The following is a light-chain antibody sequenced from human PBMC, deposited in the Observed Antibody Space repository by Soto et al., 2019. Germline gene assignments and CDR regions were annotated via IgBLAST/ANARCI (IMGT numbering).Light chain of an antibody. V-gene: IGKV1-5*01. CDR3: QQYNSYRWT. CDR2: DAS. Sequence: DIQMTQSPSTLSASVGDRVTITCRASQSISSWLAWYQQKPGKAPKLLIYDASSLESGVPSRFSGSGSGTEFTLTISSLQPHDFATYYCQQYNSYRWTFGQGTKVEIK. J-gene: IGKJ1*01. CDR1: QSISSW.